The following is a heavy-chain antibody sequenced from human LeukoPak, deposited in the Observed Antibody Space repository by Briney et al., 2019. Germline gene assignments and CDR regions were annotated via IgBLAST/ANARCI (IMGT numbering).Heavy chain of an antibody. CDR3: AHSGSYDFWSGYYSDY. V-gene: IGHV2-5*01. J-gene: IGHJ4*02. CDR1: GFSLSTSGVG. Sequence: SGPTLVNPTQTLTLTCTFSGFSLSTSGVGVGWIRQPPGKALEWLAIIYWNDDKRYSPSLKSRLTITKDTSKNQVVLTMTNMDPVDTATYYCAHSGSYDFWSGYYSDYWGQGTLVTVSS. D-gene: IGHD3-3*01. CDR2: IYWNDDK.